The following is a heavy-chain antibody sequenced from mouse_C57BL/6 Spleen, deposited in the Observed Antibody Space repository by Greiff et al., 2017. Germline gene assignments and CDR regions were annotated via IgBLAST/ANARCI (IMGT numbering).Heavy chain of an antibody. CDR1: GFTFSDYY. CDR2: INYDGSST. Sequence: EVMLVESEGGLVQPGSSMKLSCTASGFTFSDYYMAWVRQVPEKGLEWVANINYDGSSTYYLDSLKSRFIISRDNAKNILYLQMRSLKSEDTATYYCARDSDYGGSLFYYWGQGTTLTVSS. V-gene: IGHV5-16*01. CDR3: ARDSDYGGSLFYY. J-gene: IGHJ2*01. D-gene: IGHD1-1*01.